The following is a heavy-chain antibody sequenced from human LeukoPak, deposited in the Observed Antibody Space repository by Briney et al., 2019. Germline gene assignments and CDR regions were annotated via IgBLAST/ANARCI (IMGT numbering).Heavy chain of an antibody. D-gene: IGHD3-10*01. Sequence: SEALSLTCTVSGGSISSYYWSWIRQPAGKGLEWIGRIHTSGSTNYSPSLKSRATMSADTSKNQFSLKLSSVTAADTAVYYCARDSRITMVRGVISDWGQGTLVTVSS. CDR3: ARDSRITMVRGVISD. J-gene: IGHJ4*02. V-gene: IGHV4-4*07. CDR2: IHTSGST. CDR1: GGSISSYY.